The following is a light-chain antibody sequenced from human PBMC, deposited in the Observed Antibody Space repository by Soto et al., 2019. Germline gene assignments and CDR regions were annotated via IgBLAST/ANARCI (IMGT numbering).Light chain of an antibody. CDR3: QQYNSYWT. CDR1: QSISSW. CDR2: DAS. V-gene: IGKV1-5*01. J-gene: IGKJ1*01. Sequence: DIQTTQSPSTLSASVGDRVTITCRASQSISSWLAWYQQKPGKAPNLLIYDASSLESGVPSRFSGSGSETEFTLTISSLQPDDFATYYCQQYNSYWTFGQGTKVDIK.